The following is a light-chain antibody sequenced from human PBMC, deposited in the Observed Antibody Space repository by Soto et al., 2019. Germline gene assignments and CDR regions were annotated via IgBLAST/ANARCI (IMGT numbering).Light chain of an antibody. V-gene: IGKV3-15*01. Sequence: EIVMTQSPPTLSVSPGERVTLSCRASQSVGSYLAWYQQSPGQAPRLLIYGASTRATGIPARFSGSGSGTDFTLTISSLQSEDLAVYYCQQYNKWPPVTFGQGTKLAIK. CDR2: GAS. CDR3: QQYNKWPPVT. J-gene: IGKJ2*01. CDR1: QSVGSY.